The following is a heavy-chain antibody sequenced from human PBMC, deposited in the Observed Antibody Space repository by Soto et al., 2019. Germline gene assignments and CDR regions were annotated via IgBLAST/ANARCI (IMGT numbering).Heavy chain of an antibody. Sequence: QLGGSLRLSCAASGFTVSNNYMSWVRQAPEKGLEWVSVIYSGGTYYADSVKGRFTISRDNSKNTLYLQMNSLRAEDTAVYYCARGRLPMSTLTTMDYWGQGTPVTVSS. J-gene: IGHJ4*02. D-gene: IGHD4-17*01. CDR2: IYSGGT. CDR1: GFTVSNNY. CDR3: ARGRLPMSTLTTMDY. V-gene: IGHV3-66*01.